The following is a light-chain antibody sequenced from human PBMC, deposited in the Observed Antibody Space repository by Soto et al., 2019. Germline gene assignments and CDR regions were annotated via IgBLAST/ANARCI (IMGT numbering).Light chain of an antibody. CDR1: QDISNY. CDR3: QKDKSAPPG. Sequence: DIQMTQSPSSLSASVGDRVTITCRESQDISNYLAWYQQKPGKLPKHMIYAASTLQSGVPSRFSGSGSGKDFTLTISSLQPEDVATYYCQKDKSAPPGFGQGTRLEIK. V-gene: IGKV1-27*01. CDR2: AAS. J-gene: IGKJ5*01.